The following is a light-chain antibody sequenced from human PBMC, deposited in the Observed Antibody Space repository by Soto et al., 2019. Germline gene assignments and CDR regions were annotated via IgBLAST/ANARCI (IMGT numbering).Light chain of an antibody. V-gene: IGKV3-15*01. J-gene: IGKJ2*01. CDR3: QQYNNWPHT. Sequence: EIVRTQSPATLSVSPGERATLSCRASQSVSSKLAWFQQKPGQAPSLLIYGVSTRATGVPVRFSGSGSGTEFTLTNTGLQSEDFAVYYCQQYNNWPHTFGQGTKLEIK. CDR2: GVS. CDR1: QSVSSK.